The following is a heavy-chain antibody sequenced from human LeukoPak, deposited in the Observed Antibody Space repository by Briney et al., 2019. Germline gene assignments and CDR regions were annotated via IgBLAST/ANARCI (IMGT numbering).Heavy chain of an antibody. J-gene: IGHJ4*02. CDR1: GFTFSSYD. CDR2: IYSGGST. V-gene: IGHV3-66*01. Sequence: GGSLRLSCVASGFTFSSYDMNWVRQAPGKGLEWLSVIYSGGSTYYADSVKGRFTISRDNSKNTLYLQMNSLRAEDTAVYYCTTKRGYSYGYADWGQGTLVTVSS. D-gene: IGHD5-18*01. CDR3: TTKRGYSYGYAD.